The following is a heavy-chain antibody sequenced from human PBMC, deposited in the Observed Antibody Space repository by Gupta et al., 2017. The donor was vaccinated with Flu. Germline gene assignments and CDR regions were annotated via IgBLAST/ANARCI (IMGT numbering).Heavy chain of an antibody. D-gene: IGHD5-18*01. CDR1: GGSISCDSYY. CDR2: IYYSGST. Sequence: QLQLQESGPGLVKPSETLSLTCTVSGGSISCDSYYWGWIRQPPGKGLEWIGNIYYSGSTYYNMSLKSRVTISVDTSKNQFSLKLSSVTAADTAVYYCATQDRDTAMVFDYWGQGTLVTVSS. V-gene: IGHV4-39*01. J-gene: IGHJ4*02. CDR3: ATQDRDTAMVFDY.